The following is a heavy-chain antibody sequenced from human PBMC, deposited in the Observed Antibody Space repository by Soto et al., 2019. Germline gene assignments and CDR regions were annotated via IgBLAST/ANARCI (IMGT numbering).Heavy chain of an antibody. CDR1: GFTVNSHA. V-gene: IGHV3-23*01. CDR2: ISGSGDGT. Sequence: PGGSLRLSCAASGFTVNSHAMNWVRQAPGKGREWVASISGSGDGTYYGDSVKGRFTISRDSSSSTLYLQMNNLRGEDTAVYFCTKSRRGILMVYGFGGMDVWGQGTTVTVSS. J-gene: IGHJ6*02. D-gene: IGHD2-8*01. CDR3: TKSRRGILMVYGFGGMDV.